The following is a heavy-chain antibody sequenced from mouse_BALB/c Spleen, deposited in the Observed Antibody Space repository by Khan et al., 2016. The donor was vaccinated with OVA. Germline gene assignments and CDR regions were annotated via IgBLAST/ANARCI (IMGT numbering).Heavy chain of an antibody. CDR2: IYTYTGEP. CDR3: ARGGRRAIDY. D-gene: IGHD3-3*01. CDR1: GYTFTNYG. Sequence: QIQLVQSGPDLKKPGETVKISCKASGYTFTNYGINWVKQAPGKGLKWMGWIYTYTGEPTYADDFKGRFAFSLETSASTAYLQLNNLQTEDKATYFCARGGRRAIDYWGQGTSVTVSS. J-gene: IGHJ4*01. V-gene: IGHV9-1*02.